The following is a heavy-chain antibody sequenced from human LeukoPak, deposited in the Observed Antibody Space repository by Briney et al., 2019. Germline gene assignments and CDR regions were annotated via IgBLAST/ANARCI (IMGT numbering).Heavy chain of an antibody. V-gene: IGHV1-2*02. D-gene: IGHD6-19*01. J-gene: IGHJ6*03. Sequence: ASVKVSCKASGYTFSGYYIHWVRQAPGQGLEYMGWLNPTTGGTNYAQKFQGRVTMTRDTSISTAYMELSSLISDDTAVYYCATTVAGTLYSFYYYMDVWGKGTTVTISS. CDR3: ATTVAGTLYSFYYYMDV. CDR2: LNPTTGGT. CDR1: GYTFSGYY.